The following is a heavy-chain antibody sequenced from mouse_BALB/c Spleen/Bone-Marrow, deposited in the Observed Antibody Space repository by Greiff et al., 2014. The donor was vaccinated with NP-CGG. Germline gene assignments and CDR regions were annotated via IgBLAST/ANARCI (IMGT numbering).Heavy chain of an antibody. J-gene: IGHJ1*01. D-gene: IGHD1-2*01. CDR2: ISNKANGYTT. V-gene: IGHV7-3*02. CDR1: GFTFTDYY. Sequence: EVQLQESGGGLVQPGGSLRLSCATSGFTFTDYYMSWVRQPPGKALEWLGFISNKANGYTTEYSASVKGRFTISRDNSQSILYLQMNTLRAEDSATYYCARDRTTATLYWYFDVWGAGTTVTVSS. CDR3: ARDRTTATLYWYFDV.